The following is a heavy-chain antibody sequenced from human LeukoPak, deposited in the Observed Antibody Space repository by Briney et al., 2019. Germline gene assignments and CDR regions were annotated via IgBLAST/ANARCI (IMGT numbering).Heavy chain of an antibody. J-gene: IGHJ4*02. CDR3: ARSYDVLAAYFPPDY. Sequence: GGSLRLSCTTSGFTFGESVMGWFRQAPGKGLEWVGLIRSKRYGGTTQYAASVKGRFTISRDDSKSIAYLQMNSLKTEETAVYFCARSYDVLAAYFPPDYWGQGTLVTVSS. D-gene: IGHD3-9*01. V-gene: IGHV3-49*03. CDR1: GFTFGESV. CDR2: IRSKRYGGTT.